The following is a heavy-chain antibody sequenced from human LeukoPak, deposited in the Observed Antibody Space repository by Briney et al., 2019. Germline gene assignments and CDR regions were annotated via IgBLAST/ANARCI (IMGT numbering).Heavy chain of an antibody. V-gene: IGHV1-69-2*01. CDR2: VDPEDGET. CDR1: GYTFTDYY. J-gene: IGHJ4*02. Sequence: GATVKISCKASGYTFTDYYMHWVQQAPGKGLEWMGRVDPEDGETIFAEKFQGRVTITTDTSTDTAYTELSSLRSEDTAVYYCATLVGGYCSGTRCSYFDYWGQGTLVTVSS. D-gene: IGHD2-2*01. CDR3: ATLVGGYCSGTRCSYFDY.